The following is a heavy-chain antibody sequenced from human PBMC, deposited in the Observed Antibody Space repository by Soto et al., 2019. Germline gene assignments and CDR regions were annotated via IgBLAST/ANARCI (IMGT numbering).Heavy chain of an antibody. J-gene: IGHJ6*03. CDR2: IYSGGST. CDR1: GFTVSSNY. V-gene: IGHV3-66*01. Sequence: EVQLVESGGGLVRPGGSLRLSCAASGFTVSSNYMSWVRQAPGKGLEWVSVIYSGGSTYYADSVKGRFTISRDNSKNTLYLQMNSLRAEDTAVYYCARARSYYYMDVWGKGTTVTVSS. CDR3: ARARSYYYMDV.